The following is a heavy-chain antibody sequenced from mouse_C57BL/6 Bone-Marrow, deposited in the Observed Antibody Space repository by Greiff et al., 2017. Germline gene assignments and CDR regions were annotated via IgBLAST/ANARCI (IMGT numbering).Heavy chain of an antibody. D-gene: IGHD1-1*01. CDR2: ISDGGSYT. CDR3: ARVLRRVYYAMDF. J-gene: IGHJ4*01. Sequence: EVMLVESGGGLVKLGGSLKLSCAASGFTFSSYAMSWVRQTPEKRLEWVATISDGGSYTYYPDNVKGRFTISRDNAKNNLYLQMSHLKSEDTAMYYCARVLRRVYYAMDFGGRGTAVTVSS. CDR1: GFTFSSYA. V-gene: IGHV5-4*03.